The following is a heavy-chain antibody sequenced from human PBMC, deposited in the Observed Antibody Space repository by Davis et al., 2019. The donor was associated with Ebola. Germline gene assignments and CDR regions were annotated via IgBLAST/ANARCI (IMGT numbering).Heavy chain of an antibody. V-gene: IGHV1-2*06. CDR2: INPNSGGT. Sequence: AASVKVSCKASGYTFTGYYMHWVRQAPGQGLEWMGRINPNSGGTNYAQKFQGRVTMTRDTSISTAYMELSRLRSDDTAVYYCASSSALAEWLHYYDSSGYYALGYWGQGTLVTVSS. CDR1: GYTFTGYY. D-gene: IGHD3-22*01. J-gene: IGHJ4*02. CDR3: ASSSALAEWLHYYDSSGYYALGY.